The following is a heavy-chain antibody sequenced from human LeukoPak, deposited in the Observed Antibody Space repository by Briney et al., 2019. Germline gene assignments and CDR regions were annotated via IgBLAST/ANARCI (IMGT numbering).Heavy chain of an antibody. J-gene: IGHJ4*02. CDR3: AKNHGYSFGFYPFDY. Sequence: GGSLRLSCAASGFTFSSYAMSWVRQAPGKGLEWVSAISGSGGSTYYADSVKGRFTISRDNSKNTLYLQMNSLRAEDTAVYYCAKNHGYSFGFYPFDYLGQGTLVTVSS. CDR1: GFTFSSYA. D-gene: IGHD5-18*01. V-gene: IGHV3-23*01. CDR2: ISGSGGST.